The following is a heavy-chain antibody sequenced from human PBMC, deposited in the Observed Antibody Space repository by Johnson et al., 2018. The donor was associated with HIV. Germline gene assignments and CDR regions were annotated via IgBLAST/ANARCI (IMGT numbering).Heavy chain of an antibody. V-gene: IGHV3-30*04. CDR1: GFTFSSYA. CDR3: AKGGRFDAFDI. J-gene: IGHJ3*02. CDR2: ISYDGRNK. D-gene: IGHD3-16*01. Sequence: QVQLVESGGGVVQPGRSLRLSCAASGFTFSSYAMHWVRQAPGKGLEWVAVISYDGRNKYYADSVKGRFTISRDNSKNTLYLQMNSLRAEDTAVYYCAKGGRFDAFDIWGQGTMVTVSS.